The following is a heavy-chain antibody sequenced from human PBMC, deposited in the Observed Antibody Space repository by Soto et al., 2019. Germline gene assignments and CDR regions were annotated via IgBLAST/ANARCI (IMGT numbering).Heavy chain of an antibody. D-gene: IGHD5-18*01. CDR1: GFIFSTFA. J-gene: IGHJ4*02. V-gene: IGHV3-23*01. CDR3: EKDIQSGYTYDY. CDR2: ISGGGGTT. Sequence: PGGSLRLSCAASGFIFSTFAMSWVRQAPGKGLEWVSTISGGGGTTYYADSVKGRFTISRDNSKNTLYLQMNSLRAEDTAAYYCEKDIQSGYTYDYWGQGTLVTVSS.